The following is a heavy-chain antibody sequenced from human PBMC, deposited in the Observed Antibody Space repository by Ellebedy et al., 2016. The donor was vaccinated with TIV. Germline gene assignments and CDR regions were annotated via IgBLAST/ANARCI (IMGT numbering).Heavy chain of an antibody. CDR1: GYPFTQNY. CDR3: ARGTKSSSSS. Sequence: ASVKVSXXASGYPFTQNYINWVRQAPGQGLEWMGWINPVTGGTNYAQKFQGRVSMTRDTPISTAYLELSSLTSDDTAIYFCARGTKSSSSSWGQGTLVTVSS. V-gene: IGHV1-2*02. CDR2: INPVTGGT. J-gene: IGHJ1*01. D-gene: IGHD6-6*01.